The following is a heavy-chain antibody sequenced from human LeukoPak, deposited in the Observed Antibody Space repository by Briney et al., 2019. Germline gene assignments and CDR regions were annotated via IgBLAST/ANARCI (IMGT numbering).Heavy chain of an antibody. CDR3: ARHIRDHCSGGSCYSYYFDY. J-gene: IGHJ4*02. CDR2: IYYSGST. CDR1: GGSLSSDY. D-gene: IGHD2-15*01. V-gene: IGHV4-59*08. Sequence: PSETLSLTCTVSGGSLSSDYWSWIRQPPGKGLECIGYIYYSGSTNYNPSLKSLVTISVDTSKNQCSLKLSSVTAADTAVYYCARHIRDHCSGGSCYSYYFDYWGQGTLVTVSS.